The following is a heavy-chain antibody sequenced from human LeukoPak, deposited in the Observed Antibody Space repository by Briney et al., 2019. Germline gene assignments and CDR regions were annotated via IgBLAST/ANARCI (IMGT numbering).Heavy chain of an antibody. D-gene: IGHD1-1*01. Sequence: PSETLSLTCSVSGGSISSYYWNWIRQTPGKGLQWIGYTHYSGSTNYNPSLKSRVSISVDTSKNQFSLKLSSVTAADTALYYCARGNAYNWRFDFWGQGTLVTVCS. CDR1: GGSISSYY. V-gene: IGHV4-59*01. CDR2: THYSGST. CDR3: ARGNAYNWRFDF. J-gene: IGHJ4*02.